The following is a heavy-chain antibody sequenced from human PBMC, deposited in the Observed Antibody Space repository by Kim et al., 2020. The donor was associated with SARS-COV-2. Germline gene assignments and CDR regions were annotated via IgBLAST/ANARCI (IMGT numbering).Heavy chain of an antibody. CDR2: IYYSGNT. D-gene: IGHD3-3*01. V-gene: IGHV4-61*01. CDR3: ARAPNDFWSGYPYYFDY. CDR1: GGSVSSGSYF. J-gene: IGHJ4*02. Sequence: SETLSLTCTVSGGSVSSGSYFWSWIRQPPGKGLEWIGYIYYSGNTNHNPSLKSRVTMSVDTSKNQFSVKLRSVTAADMAVYYCARAPNDFWSGYPYYFDYWGQGTLVTVSS.